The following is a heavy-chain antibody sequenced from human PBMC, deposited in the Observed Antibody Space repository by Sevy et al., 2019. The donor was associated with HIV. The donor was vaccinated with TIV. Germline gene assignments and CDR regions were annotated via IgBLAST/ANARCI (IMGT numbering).Heavy chain of an antibody. Sequence: GGSLRLSCAASGFTFSKYWMGWVRQAPGKGLEWVANIKQDEGQKYYVDSVKGRFTISRDNAKNSLYLQMNSLRAEDTAVYFCARDDANYYFHYWGQGTLVTVSS. V-gene: IGHV3-7*01. CDR2: IKQDEGQK. CDR3: ARDDANYYFHY. J-gene: IGHJ4*02. D-gene: IGHD1-7*01. CDR1: GFTFSKYW.